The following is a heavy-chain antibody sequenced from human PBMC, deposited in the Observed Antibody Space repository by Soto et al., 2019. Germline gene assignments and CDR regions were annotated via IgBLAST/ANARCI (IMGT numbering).Heavy chain of an antibody. Sequence: SETLSLTCTVSGGSISSYYWSWIRQPPGKGLEWIGYIYYSGSTNYNPSLKSRVTISVDTSKNQFSLKLSSVTAADTAVYYCARSIVVVPAAMNYYYYYMDVWGKGTTVTVSS. CDR2: IYYSGST. D-gene: IGHD2-2*01. J-gene: IGHJ6*03. CDR1: GGSISSYY. CDR3: ARSIVVVPAAMNYYYYYMDV. V-gene: IGHV4-59*01.